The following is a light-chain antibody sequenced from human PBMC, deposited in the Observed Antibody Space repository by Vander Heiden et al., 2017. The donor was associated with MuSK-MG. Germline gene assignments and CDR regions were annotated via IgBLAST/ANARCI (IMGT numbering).Light chain of an antibody. Sequence: QSVLTQPPSASGTPGQRATLSCSGSSSNIGSNTVNWYQQRPGTSPKLLIYRNNQRPSGVPDRFSGSKSGTSASLAISGLQAEDEADYYCAAWYDSRNGVVFGGGTKLTVL. CDR3: AAWYDSRNGVV. V-gene: IGLV1-44*01. J-gene: IGLJ2*01. CDR2: RNN. CDR1: SSNIGSNT.